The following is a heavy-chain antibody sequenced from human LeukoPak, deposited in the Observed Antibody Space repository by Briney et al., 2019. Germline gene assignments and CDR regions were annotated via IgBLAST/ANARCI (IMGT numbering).Heavy chain of an antibody. D-gene: IGHD3-22*01. CDR3: ARVGSYFDNSGPKGLVTDY. J-gene: IGHJ4*02. V-gene: IGHV4-34*01. Sequence: GSLRLSCGASEFTFSSYVMSWVRQAPGKGLEWIGEINHSGSTNCDPSLKSRITISADTSKNQFSLKLRSVTAADTAVYYCARVGSYFDNSGPKGLVTDYWGQGTLVTVSS. CDR2: INHSGST. CDR1: EFTFSSYV.